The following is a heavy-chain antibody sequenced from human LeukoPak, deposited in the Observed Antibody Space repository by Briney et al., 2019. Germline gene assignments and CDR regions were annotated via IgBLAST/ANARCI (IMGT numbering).Heavy chain of an antibody. CDR2: IYNDGSST. J-gene: IGHJ4*02. CDR3: ARDWRSHFDY. CDR1: GSTFRSYW. V-gene: IGHV3-74*01. Sequence: PGGSLRLSCAASGSTFRSYWMHWVRQAPGKGLVWVSGIYNDGSSTRYADSVKGRFTISRDNAKNTLYLQMNSLRAEDTAVYYCARDWRSHFDYWGQGTLVTVSS.